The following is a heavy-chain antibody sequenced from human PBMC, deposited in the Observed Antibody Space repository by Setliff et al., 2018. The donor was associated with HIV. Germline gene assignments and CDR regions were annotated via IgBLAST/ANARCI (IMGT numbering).Heavy chain of an antibody. CDR3: HYYFDN. V-gene: IGHV4-59*01. CDR2: IYYSGST. D-gene: IGHD6-19*01. Sequence: SETLSLTCTVSGDSISSFYWSWIRQAPGKGLEWIGYIYYSGSTTYNSSTSTAYMELRSLRSDDTAIYYCAGGKYNSGWYDVHYYFDNWGQGTLVTVSS. J-gene: IGHJ4*02. CDR1: GDSISSFY.